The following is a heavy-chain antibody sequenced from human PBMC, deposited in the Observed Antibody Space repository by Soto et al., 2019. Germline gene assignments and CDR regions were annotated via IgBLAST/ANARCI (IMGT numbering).Heavy chain of an antibody. V-gene: IGHV4-31*03. CDR3: ARGYGPRTYYYYGMDV. Sequence: LSLTCTVSGGSISSGGYYWSWIRQHPGKGLEWIGYIYYSGSTYYNPSLKSRVTISVDTSKNQFSLKLSSVTAADTAVYYCARGYGPRTYYYYGMDVWGQGTTVTVSS. D-gene: IGHD4-17*01. J-gene: IGHJ6*02. CDR1: GGSISSGGYY. CDR2: IYYSGST.